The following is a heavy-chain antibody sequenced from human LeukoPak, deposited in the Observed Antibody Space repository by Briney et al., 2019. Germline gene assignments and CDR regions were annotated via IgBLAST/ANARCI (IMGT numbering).Heavy chain of an antibody. CDR3: VKDNAEVDDAFDV. Sequence: GGSLTLSCAVSGPTLSTYGIHWVRQAPGKGLEWVAFISYDGSGEFYADSVRGRFTVSRDKPKNTIQLQLNSLRAEDTGVYYCVKDNAEVDDAFDVWGQGTKVTVSS. V-gene: IGHV3-30*18. D-gene: IGHD1-1*01. CDR1: GPTLSTYG. CDR2: ISYDGSGE. J-gene: IGHJ3*01.